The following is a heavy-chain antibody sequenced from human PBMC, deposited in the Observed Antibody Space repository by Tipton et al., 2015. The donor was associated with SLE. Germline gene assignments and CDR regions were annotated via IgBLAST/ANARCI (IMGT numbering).Heavy chain of an antibody. D-gene: IGHD6-19*01. J-gene: IGHJ6*02. CDR3: ARGKGNSSGWGHYYFYGMDV. V-gene: IGHV4-34*01. CDR1: GGSISSYS. Sequence: TLSLTCTVSGGSISSYSWSWIRQTPGKGLEWLGEIDHGGSTNYNPSLKTRVTMSVDTSKRQFSLRLDSVTAADTGIYYCARGKGNSSGWGHYYFYGMDVWGQGTTVTVSS. CDR2: IDHGGST.